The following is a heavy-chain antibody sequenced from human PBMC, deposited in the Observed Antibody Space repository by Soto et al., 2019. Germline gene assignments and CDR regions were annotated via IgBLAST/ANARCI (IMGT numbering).Heavy chain of an antibody. V-gene: IGHV1-69*13. CDR1: GGTFSSYA. Sequence: SVKVSCKASGGTFSSYAISWVRQAPGQGLEWMGGIIPIFGTANYAQKFQGRVTITADESTSTAYMELSSLRSEDTAVYYCARDSGYDSSALNDDFDIWRHGTMGTISS. CDR3: ARDSGYDSSALNDDFDI. J-gene: IGHJ3*02. D-gene: IGHD3-22*01. CDR2: IIPIFGTA.